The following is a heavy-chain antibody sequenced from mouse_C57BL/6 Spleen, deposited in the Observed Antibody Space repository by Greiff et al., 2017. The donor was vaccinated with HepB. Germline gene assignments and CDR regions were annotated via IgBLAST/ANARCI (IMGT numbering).Heavy chain of an antibody. D-gene: IGHD5-5*01. CDR1: GYAFSSSW. CDR3: ARGGLLPLDY. V-gene: IGHV1-82*01. J-gene: IGHJ2*01. Sequence: QVQLQQSGPELVKPGASVKISCKASGYAFSSSWMNWVKQRPGKGLEWIGRIYPGDGDTNYNGKFKGKATLTADNYSSTAYMQLSSLTSEDSAVYFAARGGLLPLDYWGQGTTLTVSS. CDR2: IYPGDGDT.